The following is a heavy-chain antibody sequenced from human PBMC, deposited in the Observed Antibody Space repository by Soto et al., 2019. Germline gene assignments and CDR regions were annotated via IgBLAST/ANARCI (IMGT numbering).Heavy chain of an antibody. D-gene: IGHD3-10*01. J-gene: IGHJ6*02. Sequence: CTVSGGSINTFYWSWVRQPAGKGLEWVSYISSSSSTIYYADSVKGRFTISRDNAKNSLYLQMNSLRDEDTAVYYCARDPRITHGMDVWGQGTTVTVSS. CDR3: ARDPRITHGMDV. CDR2: ISSSSSTI. V-gene: IGHV3-48*02. CDR1: GGSINTFY.